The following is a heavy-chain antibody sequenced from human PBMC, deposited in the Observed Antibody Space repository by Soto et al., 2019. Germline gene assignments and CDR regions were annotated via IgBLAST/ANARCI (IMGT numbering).Heavy chain of an antibody. D-gene: IGHD1-7*01. CDR3: ARGSSGTTGWFDP. V-gene: IGHV2-70*01. CDR2: IDWDDDK. J-gene: IGHJ5*02. CDR1: GFSLITSGVC. Sequence: SGPTLVNPTQTLTLTCSFSGFSLITSGVCVSWIRQPPGKALEWLALIDWDDDKFYNPSLKTRLTISKDTSKNQVVLTMTNMDPVDTATYYCARGSSGTTGWFDPWGQGTLVTAPQ.